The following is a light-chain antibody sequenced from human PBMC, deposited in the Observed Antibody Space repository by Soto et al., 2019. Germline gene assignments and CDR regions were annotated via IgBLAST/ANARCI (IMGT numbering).Light chain of an antibody. Sequence: DIQMTQSPSTLSASVGDRVTITCRASQRISSWLAWYQQKPGKGPKPLIYDASSLESGVPSRFSGSGSGTEFTLTISSLQPDDFATYYCQQYNSYPWTFGQGTKVDIK. CDR1: QRISSW. J-gene: IGKJ1*01. V-gene: IGKV1-5*01. CDR2: DAS. CDR3: QQYNSYPWT.